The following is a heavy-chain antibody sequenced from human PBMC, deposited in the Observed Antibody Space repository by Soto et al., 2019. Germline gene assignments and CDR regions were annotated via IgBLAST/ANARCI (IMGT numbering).Heavy chain of an antibody. CDR3: VRQGIGFLHGLVDV. CDR2: MYHSGST. CDR1: GGSISSGGYS. V-gene: IGHV4-30-2*01. J-gene: IGHJ6*01. Sequence: PSETLSLTCAVSGGSISSGGYSWSWIRQPPGKGLEWIGYMYHSGSTSYNPSLKSRVTVSTDTSTNRISLTLSFVTAADTAVYYCVRQGIGFLHGLVDVWGQGTTVTVSS. D-gene: IGHD3-10*01.